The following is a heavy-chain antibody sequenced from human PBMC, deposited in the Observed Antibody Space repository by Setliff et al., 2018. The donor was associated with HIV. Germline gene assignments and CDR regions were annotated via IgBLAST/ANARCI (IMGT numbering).Heavy chain of an antibody. V-gene: IGHV1-18*01. D-gene: IGHD3-3*01. CDR3: AREKAITIFGVVIPGDYYYMDV. CDR1: GYIFSNFG. CDR2: ISGYNRIT. J-gene: IGHJ6*03. Sequence: ASVKVSCKSVGYIFSNFGFTWVRQAPGQGLEWMGYISGYNRITFYAQKFQGRVTMTEDTSTDTAYMELSSLRSDDTAVYYCAREKAITIFGVVIPGDYYYMDVWGKGTTVTVSS.